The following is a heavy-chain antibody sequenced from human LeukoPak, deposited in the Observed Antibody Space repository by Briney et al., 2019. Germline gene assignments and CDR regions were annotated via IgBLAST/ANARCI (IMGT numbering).Heavy chain of an antibody. D-gene: IGHD2-21*02. CDR3: AARGIRSVTSDY. J-gene: IGHJ4*02. Sequence: AASLKLSCKASGFTFTSSAMHWVRQARGQRLEWIGWIVVGSVNTNYAEKFKERVTISRDMSTSTVYMELSSLRSEDTAVYYCAARGIRSVTSDYWGQGTMVTVS. CDR1: GFTFTSSA. V-gene: IGHV1-58*02. CDR2: IVVGSVNT.